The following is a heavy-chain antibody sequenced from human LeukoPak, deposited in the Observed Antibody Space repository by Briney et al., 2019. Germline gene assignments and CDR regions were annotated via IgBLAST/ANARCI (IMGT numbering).Heavy chain of an antibody. J-gene: IGHJ4*02. V-gene: IGHV3-9*01. CDR1: GFTFDDYS. D-gene: IGHD3-16*01. CDR3: TRGRFFPGGTGGGFGGIDF. Sequence: PGGSLRLSCAASGFTFDDYSMHWVRQVPEKGLEWVSAINWNSGSIGYADSVKGRFTISRDNAKKFLYLQMNSLRPEDTALYYCTRGRFFPGGTGGGFGGIDFWGQGTLVTVSS. CDR2: INWNSGSI.